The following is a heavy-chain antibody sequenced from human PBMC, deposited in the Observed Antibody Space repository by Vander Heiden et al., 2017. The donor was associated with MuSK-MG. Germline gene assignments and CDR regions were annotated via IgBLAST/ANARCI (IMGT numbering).Heavy chain of an antibody. Sequence: QVQLVQSGSELKKPGASVKVSCKASGYTFTSYAMNWVRQAPGQGLEWMGWINTNTGNPTYAQGFTGRLVVSLDTSVSTAYLQIRSRKAEETAVYYCARTPSNLVGPAAWTNWFDPWGQGTMVTVYS. CDR2: INTNTGNP. D-gene: IGHD2-2*01. CDR1: GYTFTSYA. CDR3: ARTPSNLVGPAAWTNWFDP. V-gene: IGHV7-4-1*02. J-gene: IGHJ5*02.